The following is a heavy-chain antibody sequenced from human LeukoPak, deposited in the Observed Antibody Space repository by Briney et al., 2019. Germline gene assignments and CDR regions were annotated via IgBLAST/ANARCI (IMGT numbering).Heavy chain of an antibody. D-gene: IGHD4/OR15-4a*01. CDR3: ASSRGPGALRP. CDR1: GFTFSNYW. Sequence: GGSLRLSCAASGFTFSNYWMHWVRQAPGKGLVWVSRINSDGINTSYADSVKGRFTISRDNSKNTLYLQMNSLRAEDTAVYYCASSRGPGALRPWGQGTLVTVSS. J-gene: IGHJ5*02. V-gene: IGHV3-74*01. CDR2: INSDGINT.